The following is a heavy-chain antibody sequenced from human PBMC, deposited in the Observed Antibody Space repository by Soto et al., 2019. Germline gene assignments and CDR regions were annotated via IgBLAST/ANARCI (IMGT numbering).Heavy chain of an antibody. Sequence: SETLSLTCTVSGGSISSGDYYWSRIRQPPGKGLEWIGYIYYSGSTYYNPSLKSRVTISVDTSKNQFSLKLSSVTAADTAVYYCARSPLSWFGELSHYYYYGMDVWGQGTTVTV. J-gene: IGHJ6*02. CDR3: ARSPLSWFGELSHYYYYGMDV. CDR1: GGSISSGDYY. V-gene: IGHV4-30-4*01. CDR2: IYYSGST. D-gene: IGHD3-10*01.